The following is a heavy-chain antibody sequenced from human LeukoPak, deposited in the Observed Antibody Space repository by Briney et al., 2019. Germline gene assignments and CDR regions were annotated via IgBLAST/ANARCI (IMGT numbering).Heavy chain of an antibody. CDR1: GFIFSGYA. D-gene: IGHD3-10*01. CDR2: ISYDGSNE. Sequence: GGSLRLSCAASGFIFSGYAMHWVRQAPGKGLEWVAVISYDGSNEYYADSVKGRFTISRDNSKNTLYLQMSSLSVEDTAVYYCARVGYYASGPFSYFDSGGQGTLVTVSS. J-gene: IGHJ4*02. CDR3: ARVGYYASGPFSYFDS. V-gene: IGHV3-30-3*01.